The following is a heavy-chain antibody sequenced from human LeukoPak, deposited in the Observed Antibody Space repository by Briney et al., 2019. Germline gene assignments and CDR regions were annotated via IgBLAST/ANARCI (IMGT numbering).Heavy chain of an antibody. D-gene: IGHD1-26*01. V-gene: IGHV3-7*03. CDR1: GFTFSSYW. CDR2: IKQDGSEK. Sequence: GGSLRLSCAASGFTFSSYWMTWVRQAPGKGLEWVANIKQDGSEKYYVDSVKGRFTISRDNAKNSLYLQMNSLKAEDTAVYYCARVGGTDAYDIWGQGTMVTVSS. J-gene: IGHJ3*02. CDR3: ARVGGTDAYDI.